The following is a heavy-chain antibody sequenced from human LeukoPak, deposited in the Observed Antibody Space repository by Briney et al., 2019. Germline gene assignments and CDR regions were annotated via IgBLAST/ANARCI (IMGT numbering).Heavy chain of an antibody. V-gene: IGHV3-30*04. CDR1: GFTFRSYA. D-gene: IGHD2-2*01. CDR3: ARGASRGYCTSTSCLYWYFDL. CDR2: ISYDGNNK. J-gene: IGHJ2*01. Sequence: GRSLRLSCAACGFTFRSYAVLWVRQAPGKGLEWVAVISYDGNNKFYADSVKGRFTISRDNSNNTLYLQMNSLRAEDTAVYYCARGASRGYCTSTSCLYWYFDLWGRGTLVTVSS.